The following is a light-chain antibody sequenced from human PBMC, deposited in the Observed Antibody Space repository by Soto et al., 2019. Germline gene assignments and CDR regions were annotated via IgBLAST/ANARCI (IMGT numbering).Light chain of an antibody. V-gene: IGKV3-20*01. CDR1: QSVSGNY. J-gene: IGKJ2*03. CDR2: GAS. Sequence: EIVLTQSPGTLSLSPGERATLSCRASQSVSGNYLVWYQQKVGQAPRVLIYGASSRATGIPDRFSGSGSGTDFTLTISRLEPEDFAVYYCQQYGSSPYSFGQGTKVDIK. CDR3: QQYGSSPYS.